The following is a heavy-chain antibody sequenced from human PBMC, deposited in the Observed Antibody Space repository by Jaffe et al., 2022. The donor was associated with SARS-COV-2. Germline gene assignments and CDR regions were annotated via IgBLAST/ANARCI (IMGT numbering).Heavy chain of an antibody. V-gene: IGHV3-15*01. Sequence: EVQLVESGGGLVTPGGSLRLSCAASGSTFSNAWMSWVRQVPGKGLEWVGHIKTKSDGGTTDYSAPVKGRFTISRDESKNTLYLQMNNLKTEDTGLYYCTTDSRGGMDVWGQGTTVTVSS. CDR1: GSTFSNAW. D-gene: IGHD2-2*01. J-gene: IGHJ6*02. CDR2: IKTKSDGGTT. CDR3: TTDSRGGMDV.